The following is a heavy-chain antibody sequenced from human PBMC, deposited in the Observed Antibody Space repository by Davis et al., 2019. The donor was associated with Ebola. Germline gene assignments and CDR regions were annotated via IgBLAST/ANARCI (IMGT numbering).Heavy chain of an antibody. CDR1: GFSFSDYG. Sequence: GESLKISCEVSGFSFSDYGMHWIRQAPGKGLEWVAVIWYDGSNKYYADSVKGRFTISRDNSKNTLYLQMNSLRAEDTAVYYCARHYSTVWYHYDYFDYWGQGVLVTVSS. D-gene: IGHD6-19*01. V-gene: IGHV3-33*01. CDR3: ARHYSTVWYHYDYFDY. CDR2: IWYDGSNK. J-gene: IGHJ4*02.